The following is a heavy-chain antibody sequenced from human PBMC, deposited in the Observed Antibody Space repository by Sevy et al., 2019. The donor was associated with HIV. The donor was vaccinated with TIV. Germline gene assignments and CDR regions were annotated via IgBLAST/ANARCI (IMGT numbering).Heavy chain of an antibody. D-gene: IGHD3-10*01. CDR3: ARDFGVRGTTALTNCFDP. Sequence: SETLSLTCTVSGYSISSDYYWGWIRQPPGKGLEWIGTVYHSGTTYYNPSLKRRVTISVDTSKNHFSLKLNSVTAADTAVYYWARDFGVRGTTALTNCFDPWGQGTLVTVSS. CDR1: GYSISSDYY. CDR2: VYHSGTT. J-gene: IGHJ5*02. V-gene: IGHV4-38-2*02.